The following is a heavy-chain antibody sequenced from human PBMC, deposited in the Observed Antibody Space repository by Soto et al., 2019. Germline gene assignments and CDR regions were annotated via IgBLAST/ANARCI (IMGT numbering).Heavy chain of an antibody. CDR3: ATDPFGYGSGIDYYRMDV. V-gene: IGHV1-24*01. Sequence: GASVKVSCKVSGYTLTELSMHWVRHAPGKGXEWMGGFDPEDGETIYAQKFQGRVTMTEDTSTDTAYMELSSLRSEDTAVYYCATDPFGYGSGIDYYRMDVWGQGTTVTVSS. J-gene: IGHJ6*02. D-gene: IGHD3-10*01. CDR1: GYTLTELS. CDR2: FDPEDGET.